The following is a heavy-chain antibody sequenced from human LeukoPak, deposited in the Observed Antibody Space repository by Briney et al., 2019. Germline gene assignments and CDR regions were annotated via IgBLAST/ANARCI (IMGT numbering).Heavy chain of an antibody. Sequence: PGGSLRLSCAASGFSLSNNAMTGSGQAPGKGRNWASGISFNGASTYYADSVKGQFTISRDNSKNTLYLQMNSLRAEDTAVYYCANSPRITVAPKRYSEYWGQGTLVTVSS. D-gene: IGHD6-19*01. J-gene: IGHJ4*02. CDR3: ANSPRITVAPKRYSEY. CDR2: ISFNGAST. V-gene: IGHV3-23*01. CDR1: GFSLSNNA.